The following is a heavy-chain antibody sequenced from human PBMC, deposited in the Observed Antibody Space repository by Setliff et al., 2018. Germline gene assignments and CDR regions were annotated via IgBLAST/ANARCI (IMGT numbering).Heavy chain of an antibody. J-gene: IGHJ6*03. V-gene: IGHV3-7*01. Sequence: GGSLRLSCAACGFTFSSYDMHWVRQAPGKGLEWVANIKQDGSEKYYVDSVKGRFTISRDNAKNSLYLQMNSLRAEDTAVYYCARDGRTRYYYYYMDVWGKGTTVTVSS. CDR2: IKQDGSEK. CDR1: GFTFSSYD. CDR3: ARDGRTRYYYYYMDV.